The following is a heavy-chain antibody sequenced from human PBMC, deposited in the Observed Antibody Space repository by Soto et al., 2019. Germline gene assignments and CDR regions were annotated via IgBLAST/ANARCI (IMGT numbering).Heavy chain of an antibody. Sequence: ASVKVSCKASGFTFTSSAMQWVRQARGQRLEWIGWIVVGSGNTNYAQKFQERVTITRDMSTSTAYMELSSLRSEDTAVYYCAAGPDYYDSSGYWGDAFDIWGQGTMVTVSS. CDR3: AAGPDYYDSSGYWGDAFDI. CDR1: GFTFTSSA. CDR2: IVVGSGNT. D-gene: IGHD3-22*01. V-gene: IGHV1-58*02. J-gene: IGHJ3*02.